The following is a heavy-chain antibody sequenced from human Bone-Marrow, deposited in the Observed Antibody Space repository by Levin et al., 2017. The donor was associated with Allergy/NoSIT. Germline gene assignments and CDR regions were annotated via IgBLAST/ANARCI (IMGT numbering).Heavy chain of an antibody. J-gene: IGHJ4*02. CDR1: GYTFSTYA. Sequence: GESLKISCKASGYTFSTYAMNWVRQAPGQGLEWMGWISTNSGNPTYAQGFTGRFVFSLDTSVSTAYLQISSLKAEDTAVYYCARARIVGDSPWDYWGQGTLVTVSS. V-gene: IGHV7-4-1*02. D-gene: IGHD1-26*01. CDR2: ISTNSGNP. CDR3: ARARIVGDSPWDY.